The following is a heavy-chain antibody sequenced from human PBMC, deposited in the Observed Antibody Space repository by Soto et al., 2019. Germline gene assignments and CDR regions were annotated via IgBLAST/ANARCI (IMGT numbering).Heavy chain of an antibody. CDR2: IIPILGIA. V-gene: IGHV1-69*02. CDR3: ARGLAAAGTGTNWFDP. J-gene: IGHJ5*02. CDR1: GGTFSSYT. D-gene: IGHD6-13*01. Sequence: QVQLVQSGAEVKKPGSSVKVSCKASGGTFSSYTISWMRQAPGQGLEWMGRIIPILGIANYAQKFQGRVTIIADKSTSTAYMELSSLRSEDTAVYFCARGLAAAGTGTNWFDPWGQGTLVTVSS.